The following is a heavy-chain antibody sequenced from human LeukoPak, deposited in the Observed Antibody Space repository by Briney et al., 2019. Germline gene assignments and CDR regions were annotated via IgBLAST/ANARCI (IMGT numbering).Heavy chain of an antibody. CDR1: GFTFSNFG. D-gene: IGHD2-2*01. V-gene: IGHV3-30*02. CDR3: ANQGVPAPRGVNWFDP. J-gene: IGHJ5*02. CDR2: IRYDGSNK. Sequence: GGSLRLSXAASGFTFSNFGMHWVRQTPGKGLEWVAFIRYDGSNKFYVDSVKGRFTISRDNSKNTLYLQMNSLRAEDTDVYYCANQGVPAPRGVNWFDPWGQGTLVTVSS.